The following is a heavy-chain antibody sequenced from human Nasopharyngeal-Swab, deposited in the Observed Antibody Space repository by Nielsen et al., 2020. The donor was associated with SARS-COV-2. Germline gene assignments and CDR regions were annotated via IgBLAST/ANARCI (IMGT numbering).Heavy chain of an antibody. D-gene: IGHD3-22*01. J-gene: IGHJ4*02. Sequence: ASVKVSCKASGYTFTSYGISWVRQAPGQGLEWMGWISAYNGNTNYAQKLQGRVTMTTDTSTSTAYMELRSLRSDDTAVYYCAGVTPTLYDSSGYLFDYWGQGTLVTVSS. CDR1: GYTFTSYG. CDR2: ISAYNGNT. V-gene: IGHV1-18*01. CDR3: AGVTPTLYDSSGYLFDY.